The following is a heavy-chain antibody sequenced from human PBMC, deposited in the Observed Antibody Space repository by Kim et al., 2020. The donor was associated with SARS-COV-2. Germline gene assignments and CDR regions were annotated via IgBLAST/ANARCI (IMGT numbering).Heavy chain of an antibody. J-gene: IGHJ4*02. CDR2: IYYSGST. CDR3: ARHPPSATADY. Sequence: SETLSLTCTVSGGSISSYYWSWIRQPPGKGLEWIGYIYYSGSTNYNPSLKSRVTISVDTSKNQFSLKLSSVTAADTAVYYCARHPPSATADYWGQGTLVTVSS. V-gene: IGHV4-59*08. CDR1: GGSISSYY.